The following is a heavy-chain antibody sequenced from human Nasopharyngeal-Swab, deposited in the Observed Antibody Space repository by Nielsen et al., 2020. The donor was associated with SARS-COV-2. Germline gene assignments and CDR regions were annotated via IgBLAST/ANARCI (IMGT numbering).Heavy chain of an antibody. CDR3: ASAIVGATNGIDY. V-gene: IGHV4-31*03. D-gene: IGHD1-26*01. J-gene: IGHJ4*02. Sequence: SETLSLTCTVSGGSISSGGYYWSWIRQHPGMGLEWIGYIYYSGSTYYNPSLKSRVTISVDTSKNQFSLKLSSVTAADTAVYYCASAIVGATNGIDYWGQGTLVTVSS. CDR2: IYYSGST. CDR1: GGSISSGGYY.